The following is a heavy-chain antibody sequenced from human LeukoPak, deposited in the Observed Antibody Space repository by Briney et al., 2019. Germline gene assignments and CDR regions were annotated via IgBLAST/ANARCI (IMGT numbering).Heavy chain of an antibody. Sequence: SETLSLTCTVSGGSISSSSYYWGWIRQPPGKGLEWIGSIYYSGSTYYNPSLKSRVTISVDTSENQFSLKLSSVTAADTAVYYCARGGSSSYAFDIWGQGTMVTVSS. D-gene: IGHD6-19*01. CDR3: ARGGSSSYAFDI. V-gene: IGHV4-39*07. J-gene: IGHJ3*02. CDR1: GGSISSSSYY. CDR2: IYYSGST.